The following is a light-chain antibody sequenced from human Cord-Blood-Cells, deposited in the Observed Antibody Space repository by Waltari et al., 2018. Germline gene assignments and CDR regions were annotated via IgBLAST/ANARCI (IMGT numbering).Light chain of an antibody. Sequence: QPVLTQSSSASPSLGSSVKLTCTLSSGHSSYIIAWHQQQPGKAPRYLMKLEGSGSYNKGSGVPDRFSGSSSGADRYLTISNLQSEDEADYYCETWDSNTWVFGGGTKLTVL. J-gene: IGLJ3*02. CDR3: ETWDSNTWV. CDR1: SGHSSYI. CDR2: LEGSGSY. V-gene: IGLV4-60*03.